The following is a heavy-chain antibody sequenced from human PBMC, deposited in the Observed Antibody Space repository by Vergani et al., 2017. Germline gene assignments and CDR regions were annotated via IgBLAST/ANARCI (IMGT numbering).Heavy chain of an antibody. CDR1: GGSISSYY. D-gene: IGHD2-2*01. CDR2: IYYSGRT. V-gene: IGHV4-59*01. J-gene: IGHJ4*02. Sequence: QVQLQESGPGLVKPSETLSLTCTVSGGSISSYYWSWIRQPPGKGLEWIGYIYYSGRTNNNPSLKSRVTISVDTSKNQFSLKLSSVTAADTAEYYCARFSCSSTSCYWHYFDYWGQGTLVTVSS. CDR3: ARFSCSSTSCYWHYFDY.